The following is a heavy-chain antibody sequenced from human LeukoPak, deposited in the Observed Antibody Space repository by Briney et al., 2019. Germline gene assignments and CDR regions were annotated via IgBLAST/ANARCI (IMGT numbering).Heavy chain of an antibody. V-gene: IGHV1-69*01. CDR3: AVHSGSYSYYFDY. D-gene: IGHD1-26*01. Sequence: GSSVKVSCKASGGTFTSYAISWVRQAPRQGLEWMGGIIPIFGTANYAQKFQGRVTITADESTSTAYMELSSLRSEDTAVYYCAVHSGSYSYYFDYWGQGTLVTVSS. J-gene: IGHJ4*02. CDR2: IIPIFGTA. CDR1: GGTFTSYA.